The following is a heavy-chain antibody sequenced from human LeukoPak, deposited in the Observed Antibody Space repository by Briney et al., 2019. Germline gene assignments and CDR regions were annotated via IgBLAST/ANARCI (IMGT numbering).Heavy chain of an antibody. CDR2: INHSGST. CDR3: ATRGSYRPFDC. D-gene: IGHD3-16*02. J-gene: IGHJ4*02. CDR1: GGSFSGYY. Sequence: SETLSLTCAVYGGSFSGYYWSWIRQPPGKGLEWIGEINHSGSTNYNPSLKSRVTISVDTSKNQFSLKLSSVTAADTAVYYCATRGSYRPFDCWGQGTLVTVSS. V-gene: IGHV4-34*01.